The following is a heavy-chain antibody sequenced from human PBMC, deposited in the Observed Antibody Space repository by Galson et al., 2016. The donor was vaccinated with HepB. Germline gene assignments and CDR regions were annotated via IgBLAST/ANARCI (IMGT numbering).Heavy chain of an antibody. CDR1: GFTFGDYT. Sequence: SLRLSCAASGFTFGDYTMHWIRQGPGKGLEWVSLIRGDGGATHYADSVKGRFTVSRDNSKNSLFLQMNNLRSEDTAFYYCAKGPLGASFYFDFWGREPWSPSP. J-gene: IGHJ4*02. CDR2: IRGDGGAT. D-gene: IGHD3-16*01. V-gene: IGHV3-43*01. CDR3: AKGPLGASFYFDF.